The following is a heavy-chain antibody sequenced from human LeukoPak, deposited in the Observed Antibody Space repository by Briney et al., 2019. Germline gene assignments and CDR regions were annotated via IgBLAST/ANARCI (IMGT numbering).Heavy chain of an antibody. CDR3: ARDLWRAATVYPWCYYYMDV. Sequence: GGSLRLSWAASGLTFSSYSMNWVRQAPGKGRGWVSYISSGSSTIYYPDSVKGRFTISRDNAKNSLYLQMNSLRAEDTAVYYCARDLWRAATVYPWCYYYMDVWGKGTTVTVSS. D-gene: IGHD6-25*01. J-gene: IGHJ6*03. CDR2: ISSGSSTI. V-gene: IGHV3-48*01. CDR1: GLTFSSYS.